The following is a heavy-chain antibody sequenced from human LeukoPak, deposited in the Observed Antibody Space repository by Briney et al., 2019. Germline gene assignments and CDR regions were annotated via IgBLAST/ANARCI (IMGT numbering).Heavy chain of an antibody. CDR3: ARELYSGSPTVAFDI. D-gene: IGHD1-26*01. CDR2: IYTSGST. V-gene: IGHV4-4*07. J-gene: IGHJ3*02. CDR1: GGSISSYY. Sequence: SETLSLTCTVSGGSISSYYWSWIRQPPAKGLEWIGRIYTSGSTNYNPSLKSRVTMSVDTSKNQFSLKLSSVTAADTAVYYCARELYSGSPTVAFDIWGQGTMVTVSS.